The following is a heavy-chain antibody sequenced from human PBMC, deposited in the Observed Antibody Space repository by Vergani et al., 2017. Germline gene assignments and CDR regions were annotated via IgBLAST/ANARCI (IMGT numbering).Heavy chain of an antibody. V-gene: IGHV4-61*02. J-gene: IGHJ3*01. Sequence: QVQLQESGPGLVKPSQTLSLTCTVSGGSFSTGGQSWTWLRQSAGKGLEWIGHIYTSGATNYNPSLRSRAIMSVAASKKQFSLKLTYVTAADTAVYYCARDGGEYDKDALDVWGQGTKVTVTS. CDR2: IYTSGAT. D-gene: IGHD2-21*01. CDR1: GGSFSTGGQS. CDR3: ARDGGEYDKDALDV.